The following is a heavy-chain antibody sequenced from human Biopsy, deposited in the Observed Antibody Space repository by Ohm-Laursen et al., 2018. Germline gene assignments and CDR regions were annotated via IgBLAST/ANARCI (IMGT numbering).Heavy chain of an antibody. CDR2: IGGSGGGT. J-gene: IGHJ6*02. CDR3: ARPMSRVVAYGMDV. Sequence: GSLRLSCSASGLRFSMYAMSWVRQAPGKGLEWVSAIGGSGGGTYYADSVKGRFTISRDDSKNTVYLQMNSLRVEDRAVYYCARPMSRVVAYGMDVWGQGTTVTVS. V-gene: IGHV3-23*01. CDR1: GLRFSMYA. D-gene: IGHD2-15*01.